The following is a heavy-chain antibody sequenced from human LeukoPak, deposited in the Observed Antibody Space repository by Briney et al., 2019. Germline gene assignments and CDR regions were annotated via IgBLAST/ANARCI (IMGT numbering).Heavy chain of an antibody. CDR3: AKGTGYFGVVIMLPTIDY. CDR1: GFTFSSYA. D-gene: IGHD3-3*01. V-gene: IGHV3-23*01. CDR2: TSGSGGST. J-gene: IGHJ4*02. Sequence: PGGSLRLSCAASGFTFSSYAMSWVRQAPGKGLEWVSATSGSGGSTYYADSVKGRFTISRDNSKNTLYLQMNSLRAEDTAVYYCAKGTGYFGVVIMLPTIDYWGQGTLVTVSS.